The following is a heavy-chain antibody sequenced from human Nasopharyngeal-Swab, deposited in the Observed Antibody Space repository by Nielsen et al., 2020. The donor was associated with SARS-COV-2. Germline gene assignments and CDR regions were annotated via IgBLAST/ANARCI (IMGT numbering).Heavy chain of an antibody. CDR2: ISSTGSFI. D-gene: IGHD5-18*01. CDR1: GFTFSVYT. J-gene: IGHJ6*02. Sequence: GESLKISCAASGFTFSVYTLNWVRQAPGKGLEWVSSISSTGSFIYYADSAKGRFTISRDNAKNSLYLQMNSLRAEDTAVYYCARKPYSYGPQYYYYYGMDVWGQGTTVTVS. V-gene: IGHV3-21*01. CDR3: ARKPYSYGPQYYYYYGMDV.